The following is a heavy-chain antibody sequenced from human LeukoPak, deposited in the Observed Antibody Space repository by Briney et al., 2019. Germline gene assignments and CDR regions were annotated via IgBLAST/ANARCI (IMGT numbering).Heavy chain of an antibody. CDR3: ARVIAAAGPIDY. J-gene: IGHJ4*02. D-gene: IGHD6-13*01. CDR1: GGSFSGYY. V-gene: IGHV4-34*01. CDR2: INNSGST. Sequence: SETLSLTCAVYGGSFSGYYWSWIRQPPGKGLEWIGEINNSGSTNYNPSLKSRVTISVDTSKNQFSLKLSSVTAADTAVYYCARVIAAAGPIDYWGQGTLVTVSS.